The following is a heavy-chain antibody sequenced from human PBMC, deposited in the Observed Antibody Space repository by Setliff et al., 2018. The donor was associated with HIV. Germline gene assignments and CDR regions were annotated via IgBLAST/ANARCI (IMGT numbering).Heavy chain of an antibody. CDR1: GYTFTSYY. D-gene: IGHD2-21*02. CDR2: ITPRTGST. Sequence: RASVKVSCKASGYTFTSYYIHWVRQAPGQGLEWMGVITPRTGSTTYAQKFQGRVTMTRDTSTSTVYMQLSSLRSEDTAVYYCARDCGGDYSCSYYYGMDVWGHGTTVTVSS. V-gene: IGHV1-46*01. CDR3: ARDCGGDYSCSYYYGMDV. J-gene: IGHJ6*02.